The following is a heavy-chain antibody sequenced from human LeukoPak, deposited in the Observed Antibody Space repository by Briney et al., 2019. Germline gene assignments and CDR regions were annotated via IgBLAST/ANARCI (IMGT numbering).Heavy chain of an antibody. D-gene: IGHD2-2*01. CDR3: AKSRCSSTTCPARFY. V-gene: IGHV3-23*01. CDR1: GLTFSSYA. Sequence: GGSLRLSCAASGLTFSSYAMSWVRQAPGEGLEWVSVISDSGGSTYYADSVKGRFTISRDNSKNTLYLQMNSLRAEDTAVYSCAKSRCSSTTCPARFYWGQGTLVTVSS. J-gene: IGHJ4*02. CDR2: ISDSGGST.